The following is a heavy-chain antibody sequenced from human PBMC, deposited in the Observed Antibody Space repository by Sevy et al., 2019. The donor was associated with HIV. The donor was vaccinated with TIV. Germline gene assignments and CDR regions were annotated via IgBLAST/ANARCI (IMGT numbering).Heavy chain of an antibody. CDR1: GYTLTSHG. D-gene: IGHD3-22*01. J-gene: IGHJ4*02. CDR3: ARDPNGYYYDTSGYFDY. V-gene: IGHV1-18*01. Sequence: KVSCKASGYTLTSHGISWVRQAPGQGLEWMGWISGYNGNTNYAQKLQGRVTLTRDTSTNTAYMELRSLRSDDTAIYYCARDPNGYYYDTSGYFDYWGQRTLVTVSS. CDR2: ISGYNGNT.